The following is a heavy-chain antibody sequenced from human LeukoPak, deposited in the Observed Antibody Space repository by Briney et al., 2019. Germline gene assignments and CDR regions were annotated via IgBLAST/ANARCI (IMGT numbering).Heavy chain of an antibody. J-gene: IGHJ6*02. V-gene: IGHV3-9*01. CDR3: AKDSGYYYGSGSYFDYGMDV. CDR2: ISWNSGSI. CDR1: GFTFDDYA. Sequence: GGSLRLSCAASGFTFDDYAMHWARQAPGKGLEWVSGISWNSGSIGYADSVKGRFTISRDNAKNSLYLQMNSLRAEDTALYYCAKDSGYYYGSGSYFDYGMDVWGQGTTVTVSS. D-gene: IGHD3-10*01.